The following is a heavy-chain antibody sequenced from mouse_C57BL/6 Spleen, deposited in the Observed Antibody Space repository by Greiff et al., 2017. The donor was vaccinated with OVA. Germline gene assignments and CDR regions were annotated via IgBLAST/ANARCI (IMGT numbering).Heavy chain of an antibody. V-gene: IGHV1-55*01. D-gene: IGHD2-3*01. CDR2: IYPGSGST. J-gene: IGHJ3*01. Sequence: QVQLQQPGAELVKPGASVKMSCKASGYTFTSYWITWVKQRPGQGLEWIGDIYPGSGSTNYNEKFKSKATLTVDTSSSTAYMQLSSLTSEDAAVYYCASEGELYDGSTGFAYWGKGTLVTVSA. CDR1: GYTFTSYW. CDR3: ASEGELYDGSTGFAY.